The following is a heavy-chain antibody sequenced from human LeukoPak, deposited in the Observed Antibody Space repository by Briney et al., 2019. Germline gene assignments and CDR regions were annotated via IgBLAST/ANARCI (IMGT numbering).Heavy chain of an antibody. D-gene: IGHD3-10*01. V-gene: IGHV3-23*01. CDR3: ARELLWFGELLETDAFDI. CDR2: TGSSGGTT. J-gene: IGHJ3*02. Sequence: GGSLRLSCAASGFSFNNYAMTWVRQAPGKGLEWVSGTGSSGGTTHYADSVKGRFTMSRDKAKDTLYLQMNSLRAEDTAVYYCARELLWFGELLETDAFDIWGQGTMVTVSS. CDR1: GFSFNNYA.